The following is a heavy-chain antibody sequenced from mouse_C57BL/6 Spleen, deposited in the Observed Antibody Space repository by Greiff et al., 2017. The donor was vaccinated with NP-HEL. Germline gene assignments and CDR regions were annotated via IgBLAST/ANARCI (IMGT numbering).Heavy chain of an antibody. V-gene: IGHV5-6*01. CDR2: ISSGGSYT. Sequence: EVHLVESGGDLVKPGGSLKLSCAASGFTFSSYGMSWVRQTPDKRLEWVATISSGGSYTYYPDSVKGRFTISRDNAKNTLYLQMSSLKSEDTAMYYCARQVTGTDYFDYWGQGTTLTVSS. CDR1: GFTFSSYG. CDR3: ARQVTGTDYFDY. J-gene: IGHJ2*01. D-gene: IGHD4-1*01.